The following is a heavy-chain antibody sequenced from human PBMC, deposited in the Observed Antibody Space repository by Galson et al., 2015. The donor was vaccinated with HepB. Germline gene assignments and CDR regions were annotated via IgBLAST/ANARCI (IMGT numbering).Heavy chain of an antibody. CDR2: IKQDGSEK. Sequence: SLRLSCAASGFTFSSYWMSWVRQAPGKGLEWVANIKQDGSEKYYVDSVKGRFTISRDNAKNSLYLQMNSLRAEDTAVYYCARVLASSTKDAFDIWGQGTMVTVSS. J-gene: IGHJ3*02. V-gene: IGHV3-7*03. D-gene: IGHD6-13*01. CDR3: ARVLASSTKDAFDI. CDR1: GFTFSSYW.